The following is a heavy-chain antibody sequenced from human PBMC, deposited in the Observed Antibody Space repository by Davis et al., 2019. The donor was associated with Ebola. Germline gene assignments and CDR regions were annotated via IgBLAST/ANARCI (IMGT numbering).Heavy chain of an antibody. Sequence: ASVKVSCKVSGYTLTELSMHWVRQAPGKGLEWMGGFDPEDGETIYAQKFQGRVTITADKSTSTAYMGLSSLTSDDTAVYYCARDLGMATITEDYWGQGTLVTVSS. V-gene: IGHV1-24*01. CDR2: FDPEDGET. CDR3: ARDLGMATITEDY. J-gene: IGHJ4*02. D-gene: IGHD5-24*01. CDR1: GYTLTELS.